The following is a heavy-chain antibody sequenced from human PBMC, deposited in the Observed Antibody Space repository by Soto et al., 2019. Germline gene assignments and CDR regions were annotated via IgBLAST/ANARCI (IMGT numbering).Heavy chain of an antibody. CDR1: GYTFTSYD. CDR3: TRGQGNH. J-gene: IGHJ4*02. CDR2: MNPFSGNA. V-gene: IGHV1-8*01. Sequence: QVQLVQSGAEVKKPGASVRVSCKASGYTFTSYDIYWVRQATGQGLEWMGWMNPFSGNAVYTQKFQDIVTMTRDTSINTAYMEMSGLRSEDTAVYYCTRGQGNHWGQGYLVTVSS.